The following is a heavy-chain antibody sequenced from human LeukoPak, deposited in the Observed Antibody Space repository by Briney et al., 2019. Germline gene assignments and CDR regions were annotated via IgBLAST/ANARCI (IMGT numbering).Heavy chain of an antibody. D-gene: IGHD6-13*01. CDR1: GFSLSSYR. J-gene: IGHJ4*02. V-gene: IGHV3-21*01. Sequence: PGGSLRLSCAASGFSLSSYRMNWVRQAPGKGLEWVSSISSTSSSIYYADSVKGRFTISRDNAKNSLYLQMNSLRAEDTAEYFCAREWPPPGIGRYYFDHWGQGTLVTVSS. CDR2: ISSTSSSI. CDR3: AREWPPPGIGRYYFDH.